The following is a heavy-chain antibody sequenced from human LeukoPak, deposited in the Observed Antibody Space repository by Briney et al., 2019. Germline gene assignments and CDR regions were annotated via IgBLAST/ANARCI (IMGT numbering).Heavy chain of an antibody. J-gene: IGHJ3*02. V-gene: IGHV3-23*01. CDR3: ARKWHGGFDI. Sequence: GGSLRLSCTGSGFTFGDFAMSWVRQAPGKGLEWVSDQSDTGYYRNYADSAKGRSTISRDNSKNSLWLQMNSLRVEDTAVYYCARKWHGGFDIWSQGAMVTVSS. D-gene: IGHD2-8*01. CDR2: QSDTGYYR. CDR1: GFTFGDFA.